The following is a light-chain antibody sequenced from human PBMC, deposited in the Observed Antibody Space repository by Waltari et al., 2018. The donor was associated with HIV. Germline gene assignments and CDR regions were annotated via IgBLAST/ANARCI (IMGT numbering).Light chain of an antibody. CDR2: EVS. J-gene: IGLJ3*02. Sequence: QSALTQPPSASGSPGQSVTISCTGTSSDVGGYNYVSWYQQHPGKAPKLMMYEVSKRPSGVPDRCSGSKSGNTASLTVSGLQAEDEADYYCNSYAGSNNWVFGGGTKLTVL. V-gene: IGLV2-8*01. CDR3: NSYAGSNNWV. CDR1: SSDVGGYNY.